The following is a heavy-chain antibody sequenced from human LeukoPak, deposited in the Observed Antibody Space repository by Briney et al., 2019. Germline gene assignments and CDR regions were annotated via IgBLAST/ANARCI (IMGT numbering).Heavy chain of an antibody. CDR3: ATHPRTIDFWSDYTYYFDY. V-gene: IGHV1-24*01. Sequence: ASVKASCKLSGYTLSEFSVHWVRLAPGKGLEWMGGFAPEHGETIYAQRLQGRISMTEDTSTDTSYMELNNLRSEDTALYFCATHPRTIDFWSDYTYYFDYWGQGTLVTVSS. D-gene: IGHD3-3*01. J-gene: IGHJ4*02. CDR2: FAPEHGET. CDR1: GYTLSEFS.